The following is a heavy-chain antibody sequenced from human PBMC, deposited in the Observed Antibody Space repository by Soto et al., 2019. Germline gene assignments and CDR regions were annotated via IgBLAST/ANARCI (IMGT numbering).Heavy chain of an antibody. CDR3: ARGSYGYSSGRVYWFDP. Sequence: SQTLSLTCAISGDSVSSNSAAWNWIRQSPSIGLEWLGRTYYRSKWYNDYAVSVKSRISINPDTSKNQFSLQLNSVTPEDTAVYYCARGSYGYSSGRVYWFDPWGQGTLVTVSS. V-gene: IGHV6-1*01. CDR2: TYYRSKWYN. D-gene: IGHD6-19*01. CDR1: GDSVSSNSAA. J-gene: IGHJ5*02.